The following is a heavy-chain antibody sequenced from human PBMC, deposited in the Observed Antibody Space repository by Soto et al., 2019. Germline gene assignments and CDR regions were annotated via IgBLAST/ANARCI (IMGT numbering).Heavy chain of an antibody. CDR3: AREMMSYGSISDYYYGMDV. V-gene: IGHV1-69*06. CDR1: GGTFSSYA. D-gene: IGHD5-18*01. Sequence: GASVKVSCKASGGTFSSYAISWVRQAPGQGLEWMGGIIPIFGTANYAQKFQGRVTITADKSTSTAYMELSSPRSEDTAVYYCAREMMSYGSISDYYYGMDVWGQGTTVTVSS. J-gene: IGHJ6*02. CDR2: IIPIFGTA.